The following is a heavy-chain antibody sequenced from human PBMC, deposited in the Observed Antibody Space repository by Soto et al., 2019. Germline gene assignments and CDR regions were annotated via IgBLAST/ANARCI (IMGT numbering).Heavy chain of an antibody. CDR3: AALYYDFWSGYSAAFDY. D-gene: IGHD3-3*01. CDR1: GFPFSSYG. CDR2: ISYDGSNK. J-gene: IGHJ4*02. Sequence: LRLSCAASGFPFSSYGMHWVRQAPGKGLEWVAVISYDGSNKYYADSVKGRFTISRDNSKNTLYLQMNSLRAEGTAVYYCAALYYDFWSGYSAAFDYWGQGTLVTVSS. V-gene: IGHV3-30*03.